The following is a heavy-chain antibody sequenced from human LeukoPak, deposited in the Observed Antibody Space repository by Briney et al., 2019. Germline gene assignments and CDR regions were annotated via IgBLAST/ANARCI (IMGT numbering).Heavy chain of an antibody. D-gene: IGHD1-26*01. J-gene: IGHJ4*02. CDR2: IYTTGTT. CDR1: GGSINRYY. V-gene: IGHV4-4*07. Sequence: SSEPLTLTCTVSGGSINRYYWGWVRQPAGKGLEWIGRIYTTGTTHYTPSVKTRLSMSVDTSKNQFSLRLRSVTAADTAVYYCGRQGYTASYYYLDYWSQGTLVTVSS. CDR3: GRQGYTASYYYLDY.